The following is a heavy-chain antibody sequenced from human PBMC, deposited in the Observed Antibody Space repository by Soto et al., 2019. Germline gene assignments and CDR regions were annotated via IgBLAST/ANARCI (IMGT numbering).Heavy chain of an antibody. V-gene: IGHV3-23*01. CDR3: ARDSSGYFDY. D-gene: IGHD6-19*01. J-gene: IGHJ4*01. CDR1: GFTFSSYA. CDR2: ISGSGGST. Sequence: GGSLRLSCAASGFTFSSYAMSWVRQAPGKGLEWVSAISGSGGSTYYADSLKGRFTISRDNSKNTLYLQMNSLRAEDTAVYYCARDSSGYFDYWGQGTLVTVSS.